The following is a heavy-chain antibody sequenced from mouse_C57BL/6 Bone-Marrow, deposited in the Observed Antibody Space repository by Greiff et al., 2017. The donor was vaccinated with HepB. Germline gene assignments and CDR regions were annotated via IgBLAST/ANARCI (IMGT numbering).Heavy chain of an antibody. J-gene: IGHJ4*01. V-gene: IGHV14-4*01. CDR3: TYYYGSSRYYAMDY. D-gene: IGHD1-1*01. CDR2: IDPENGDT. CDR1: GFNIKDDY. Sequence: EVQLQESGAELVRPGASVKLSCTASGFNIKDDYMHWVKQRPEQGLEWIGWIDPENGDTEYASKFQGKATITADTSSNTAYLQLSSLTSEDTAVYYCTYYYGSSRYYAMDYWGQGTTVTVSS.